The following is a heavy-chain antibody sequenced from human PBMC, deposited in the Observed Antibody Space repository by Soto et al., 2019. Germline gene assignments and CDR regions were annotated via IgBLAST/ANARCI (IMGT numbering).Heavy chain of an antibody. Sequence: ASVKVSCKASGYTFANYGITWVRQAPGQGLEWMGWINPNSGGTHYAQKFQGWVTMTRDTSITTAYMELNRLTSDDTAVYYCARDWGHYYGSGSFPSPHPSDIWGQGTLVTVSS. V-gene: IGHV1-2*04. CDR1: GYTFANYG. D-gene: IGHD3-10*01. CDR3: ARDWGHYYGSGSFPSPHPSDI. CDR2: INPNSGGT. J-gene: IGHJ4*02.